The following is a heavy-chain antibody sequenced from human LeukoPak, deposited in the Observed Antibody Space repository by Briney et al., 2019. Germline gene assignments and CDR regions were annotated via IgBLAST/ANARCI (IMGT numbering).Heavy chain of an antibody. D-gene: IGHD2-2*01. CDR1: GYTFTGYY. CDR3: ARDVAGDLLPAAMVFDY. J-gene: IGHJ4*02. V-gene: IGHV1-2*02. Sequence: RASVKVSCKASGYTFTGYYMHWVRQAPGQGLEWMGWINPNSGGTNYAQKFQGRVTMTRDTSISTAYMELSRLRSDDTAVYYCARDVAGDLLPAAMVFDYWGQGTLVTVSS. CDR2: INPNSGGT.